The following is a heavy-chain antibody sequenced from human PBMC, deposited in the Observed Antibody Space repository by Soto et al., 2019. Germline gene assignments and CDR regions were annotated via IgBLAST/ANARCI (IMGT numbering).Heavy chain of an antibody. D-gene: IGHD6-13*01. CDR3: ARGSGEAAADWFDP. Sequence: SETLSLTCAVYGGSFSGYYWSWIRQPPGKGLEWIGEINHSGSTNYNPSLKSRVTISVDTSKNQFSLKLSSVTAADTAVYYCARGSGEAAADWFDPWGQGTLVTVSS. CDR1: GGSFSGYY. V-gene: IGHV4-34*01. J-gene: IGHJ5*02. CDR2: INHSGST.